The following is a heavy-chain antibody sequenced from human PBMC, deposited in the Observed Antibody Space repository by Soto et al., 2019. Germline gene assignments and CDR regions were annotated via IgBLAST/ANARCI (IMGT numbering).Heavy chain of an antibody. CDR3: ARGDYGEYVVDY. D-gene: IGHD4-17*01. CDR2: IWYDGSNK. Sequence: AGGSLRLSCAASGFTFSSYGMHWVRQAPGKGLEWVAVIWYDGSNKYYADSVKGRFTNSRDNSKNTLYLQMNSLRAEDTAVYYCARGDYGEYVVDYWGQGTLVTVSS. CDR1: GFTFSSYG. J-gene: IGHJ4*02. V-gene: IGHV3-33*01.